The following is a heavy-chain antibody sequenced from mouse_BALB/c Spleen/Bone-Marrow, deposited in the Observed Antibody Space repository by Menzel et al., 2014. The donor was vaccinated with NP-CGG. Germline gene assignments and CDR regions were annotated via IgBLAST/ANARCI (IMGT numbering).Heavy chain of an antibody. CDR1: GYAFSSSW. CDR2: IYPGDEDT. Sequence: VKLMESGPELVKPGASVKISCKASGYAFSSSWMNWVKQRPGQGLEWIGRIYPGDEDTNYNGKFKGKATLTADKSSSTAYMQLSSLTSVDAAVYFCARFSTVYYFDYWSQGTTLTVSS. CDR3: ARFSTVYYFDY. V-gene: IGHV1-82*01. D-gene: IGHD4-1*02. J-gene: IGHJ2*01.